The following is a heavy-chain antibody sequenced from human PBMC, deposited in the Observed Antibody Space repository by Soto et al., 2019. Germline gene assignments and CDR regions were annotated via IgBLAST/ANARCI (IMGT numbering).Heavy chain of an antibody. D-gene: IGHD2-2*01. CDR2: MFYVGAT. V-gene: IGHV4-30-4*01. J-gene: IGHJ5*02. Sequence: SQTLSLTSPVFGGSISSGGYYLSWLRQPPGKGLEWLRYMFYVGATYYKPSLKSRVTISVDTSKNQFSLKLSSVTAADTAVYHCARVVTFCSSRSSRGRNWFDPWGQGPLVTV. CDR3: ARVVTFCSSRSSRGRNWFDP. CDR1: GGSISSGGYY.